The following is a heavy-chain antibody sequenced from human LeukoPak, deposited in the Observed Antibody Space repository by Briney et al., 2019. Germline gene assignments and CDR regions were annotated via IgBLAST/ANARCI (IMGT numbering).Heavy chain of an antibody. Sequence: PGGSLRLSCAASGFTVRNSYMSWVRQAPGKRLEWVSVIYNGGSTYYADSVKGRFTISRDNSKNSLYLQMNSLRAEDTAVYYCARDPTQELHWGQGTLVTVSS. CDR3: ARDPTQELH. CDR1: GFTVRNSY. V-gene: IGHV3-53*01. CDR2: IYNGGST. D-gene: IGHD1-26*01. J-gene: IGHJ4*02.